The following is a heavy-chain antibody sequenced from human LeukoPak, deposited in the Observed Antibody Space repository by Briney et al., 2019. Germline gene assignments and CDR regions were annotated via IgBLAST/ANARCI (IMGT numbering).Heavy chain of an antibody. J-gene: IGHJ5*02. V-gene: IGHV3-7*03. CDR2: INQDGTDK. CDR1: GFTFSSYA. Sequence: GGSLRLSCAASGFTFSSYAMSWVRQAPGKGLEWVANINQDGTDKYYVDSVKGRFTISRDNAKNSLYLQMNSLRAEDTAVYYCAREIVGTHKSRFDPWGQGTLVTVSS. CDR3: AREIVGTHKSRFDP. D-gene: IGHD1-26*01.